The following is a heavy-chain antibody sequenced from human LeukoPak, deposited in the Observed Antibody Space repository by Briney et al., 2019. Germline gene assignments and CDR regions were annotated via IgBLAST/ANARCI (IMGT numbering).Heavy chain of an antibody. Sequence: GRSLRLSCAASGFTFSSYAMHWVRQAPGKGLEWVAVISYDGSNKYYADSVKGRFTISGDNSKNTLYLQMNSLRAEDTAVYYCARDFVDTAMVTPGYWGQGTLVTVSS. V-gene: IGHV3-30-3*01. CDR2: ISYDGSNK. J-gene: IGHJ4*02. D-gene: IGHD5-18*01. CDR1: GFTFSSYA. CDR3: ARDFVDTAMVTPGY.